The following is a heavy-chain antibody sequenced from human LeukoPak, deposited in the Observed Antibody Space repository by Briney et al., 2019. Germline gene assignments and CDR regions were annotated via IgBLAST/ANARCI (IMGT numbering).Heavy chain of an antibody. V-gene: IGHV4-4*07. Sequence: SETLSLTCTVSGGSISSYYWSWIRQPAGKGLEWIGRIYTSGSTNYNPSLKSRVTMSVDTSKNQFSLKLSSETAADTAVYYCARDKGDYSNYGHLSAFDIWGQGTMVTVSS. CDR1: GGSISSYY. J-gene: IGHJ3*02. CDR2: IYTSGST. CDR3: ARDKGDYSNYGHLSAFDI. D-gene: IGHD4-11*01.